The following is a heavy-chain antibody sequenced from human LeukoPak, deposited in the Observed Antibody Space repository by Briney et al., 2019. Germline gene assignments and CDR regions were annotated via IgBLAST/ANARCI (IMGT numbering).Heavy chain of an antibody. CDR3: ARASGRGPYGMDV. J-gene: IGHJ6*02. CDR1: GGSFSGYY. Sequence: SETLSLTCAVYGGSFSGYYWSWIRQPPGKGLEWIEEINHSGSTNYNPSLKSRVTISVDTSKNQFSLKLSSVTAADTAVYYCARASGRGPYGMDVWGQGTTVTVSS. CDR2: INHSGST. V-gene: IGHV4-34*01. D-gene: IGHD3-10*01.